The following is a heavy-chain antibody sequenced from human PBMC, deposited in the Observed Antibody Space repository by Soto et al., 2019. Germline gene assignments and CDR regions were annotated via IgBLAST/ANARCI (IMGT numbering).Heavy chain of an antibody. CDR1: GFTFSNYG. Sequence: QVQVVESGGGVVQPGRSLRLSCAASGFTFSNYGMHWVRQAPGKGLEWVALIWNDGSNKYYAESVKGGFTISRDNSKNTLYLQMNSLRVDDTAVYFCARGRELPDYWGQGTVVSVSS. D-gene: IGHD1-26*01. J-gene: IGHJ4*02. CDR2: IWNDGSNK. CDR3: ARGRELPDY. V-gene: IGHV3-33*01.